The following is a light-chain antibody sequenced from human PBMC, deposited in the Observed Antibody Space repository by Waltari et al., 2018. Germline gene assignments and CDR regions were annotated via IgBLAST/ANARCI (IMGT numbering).Light chain of an antibody. CDR3: QQFDGSLYT. CDR2: GAS. J-gene: IGKJ2*01. V-gene: IGKV3-20*01. CDR1: QSVVSDY. Sequence: EVVLTQSPGTISLSPGATVTLSCRASQSVVSDYLAWYQQKPGQAPRLLIYGASTRASGIPDRFSGSGFETHFTLTISSLEPEDFAVYYCQQFDGSLYTFGQGTRLEI.